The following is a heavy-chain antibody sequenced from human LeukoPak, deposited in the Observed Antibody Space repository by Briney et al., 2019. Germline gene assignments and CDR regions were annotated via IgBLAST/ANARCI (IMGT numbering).Heavy chain of an antibody. CDR1: GYTLSGYH. Sequence: ASVKVSCKTSGYTLSGYHVHWVRQAPGQGLEWMGWLNAKSGDTKYAQKFQGRVTMTRDTSIGTDYMELTSLISDDTAIYYCARDPYDGNYFFDFWGQGTLVTVSS. V-gene: IGHV1-2*02. CDR2: LNAKSGDT. CDR3: ARDPYDGNYFFDF. J-gene: IGHJ4*02. D-gene: IGHD3-3*01.